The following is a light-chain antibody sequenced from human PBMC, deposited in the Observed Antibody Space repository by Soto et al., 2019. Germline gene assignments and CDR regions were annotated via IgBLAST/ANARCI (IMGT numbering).Light chain of an antibody. CDR2: TAS. CDR1: QSISRH. CDR3: QQSYNTPLT. J-gene: IGKJ5*01. Sequence: DIQMTQSPSSLSASVGDRVNITCRASQSISRHLNWYQHKPGRAPTLLIYTASSLHSGVPSRFSGSGSGTDFILTISSLQPEDFATYYCQQSYNTPLTFGQGTRLEIK. V-gene: IGKV1-39*01.